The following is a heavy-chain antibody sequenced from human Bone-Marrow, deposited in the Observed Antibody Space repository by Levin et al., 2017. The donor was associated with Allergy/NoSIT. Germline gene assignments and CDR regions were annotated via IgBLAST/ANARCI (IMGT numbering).Heavy chain of an antibody. D-gene: IGHD3-22*01. CDR3: AREGVYYDSSGYYY. CDR2: INHSGST. V-gene: IGHV4-34*01. Sequence: SETLSLTCAVYGGSFSGYYWSWIRQPPGKGLEWIGEINHSGSTNYNPSLKSRVTISVDTSKNQFSLKLSSVTAADTAVYYCAREGVYYDSSGYYYWGQGTLVTVSS. CDR1: GGSFSGYY. J-gene: IGHJ4*02.